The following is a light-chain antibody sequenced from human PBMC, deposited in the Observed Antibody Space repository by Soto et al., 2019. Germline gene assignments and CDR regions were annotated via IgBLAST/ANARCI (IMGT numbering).Light chain of an antibody. V-gene: IGKV3D-7*01. CDR3: QQDYTLPLP. Sequence: EIVMTQSPATLSLSPGERATLSCRASQSVSSYYLSWYQQKPGQAPRLLIYGASTRATGIPARFSGSGSGTDFTLTISSLQPEDFAVYYCQQDYTLPLPFGGGTKWRS. J-gene: IGKJ4*01. CDR1: QSVSSYY. CDR2: GAS.